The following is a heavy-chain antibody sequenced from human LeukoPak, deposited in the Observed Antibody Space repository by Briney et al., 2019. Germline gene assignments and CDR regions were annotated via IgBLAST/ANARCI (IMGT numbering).Heavy chain of an antibody. V-gene: IGHV3-66*01. CDR1: GFSVSSNY. D-gene: IGHD5-18*01. Sequence: GGSLRLSCAASGFSVSSNYMSWVRQAPGKGLEWLSVIYSGGSTYYADSVKGRFTISRDNSKNTLYLQMNSLRAEDTAVYYCTTKRGYSYGYADWGQGTLVTVSS. CDR2: IYSGGST. CDR3: TTKRGYSYGYAD. J-gene: IGHJ4*02.